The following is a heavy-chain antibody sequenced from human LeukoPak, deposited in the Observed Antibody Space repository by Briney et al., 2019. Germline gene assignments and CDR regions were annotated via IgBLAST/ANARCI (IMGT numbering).Heavy chain of an antibody. CDR2: ISWNSGSI. CDR3: AKDFGAAAGFGFDY. V-gene: IGHV3-9*01. J-gene: IGHJ4*02. CDR1: GFTVSSNY. D-gene: IGHD6-13*01. Sequence: GGSLRLSCAASGFTVSSNYMNWVRQAPGKGLEWVSGISWNSGSIGYADSVKGRFTISRDNAKNSLYLQMNSLRAEDTALYYCAKDFGAAAGFGFDYWGQGTLVTVSS.